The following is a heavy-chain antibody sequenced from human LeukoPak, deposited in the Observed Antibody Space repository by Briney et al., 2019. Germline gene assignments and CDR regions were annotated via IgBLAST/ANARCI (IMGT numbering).Heavy chain of an antibody. CDR2: IFHSGHS. CDR3: ARELWFVNGPGSWLDP. CDR1: GDSISSGGYS. J-gene: IGHJ5*02. V-gene: IGHV4-30-2*01. Sequence: SQTLSLTCAVSGDSISSGGYSWSWIRQPSGKGLEWIGYIFHSGHSYYNPSLKSRVTISVDRSKNQFSLRLTSVTAADTAIYYCARELWFVNGPGSWLDPWGQGTQVTVSS. D-gene: IGHD3-10*01.